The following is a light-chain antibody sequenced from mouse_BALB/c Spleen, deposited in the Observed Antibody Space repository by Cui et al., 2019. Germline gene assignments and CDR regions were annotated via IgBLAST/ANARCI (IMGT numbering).Light chain of an antibody. CDR3: HQWSSYPPT. J-gene: IGKJ1*01. V-gene: IGKV4-79*01. CDR1: SSVSSGY. Sequence: QIGLTQSPAIMSASPAEKVTLTCSASSSVSSGYLYWYQQKPGSSPKLWIYSTSNLASGVPARFSGSGSGTSYSLTISSMEAEDAASYFCHQWSSYPPTFGGGTKLEIK. CDR2: STS.